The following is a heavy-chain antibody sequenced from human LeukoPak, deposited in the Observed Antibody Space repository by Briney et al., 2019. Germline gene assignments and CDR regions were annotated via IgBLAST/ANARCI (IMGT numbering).Heavy chain of an antibody. Sequence: GASVKVSCKASGYTLTSYDINWVRQATGQGLEWMGWMNPNSGNTGYAQKFQGRVTMTRNTSISTAYMELSSLRSEDTAVYYCARAKSSSCPSDYWGQGTLVTVSS. J-gene: IGHJ4*02. D-gene: IGHD6-13*01. CDR2: MNPNSGNT. CDR1: GYTLTSYD. V-gene: IGHV1-8*01. CDR3: ARAKSSSCPSDY.